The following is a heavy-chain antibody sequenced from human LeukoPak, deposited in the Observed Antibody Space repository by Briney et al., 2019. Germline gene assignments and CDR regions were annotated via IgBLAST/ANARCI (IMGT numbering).Heavy chain of an antibody. CDR2: ISGYNGHT. CDR3: ARGSVRTNLNWFDP. V-gene: IGHV1-18*01. CDR1: GYTFTSYG. J-gene: IGHJ5*02. Sequence: ASVKVSCKASGYTFTSYGISWVRQAPGQGLEWMGWISGYNGHTNYAQKLQGRVTMTTDTSTSTAYMELRSLRSDDTAVYYCARGSVRTNLNWFDPWGQGTLVTVSS. D-gene: IGHD1-7*01.